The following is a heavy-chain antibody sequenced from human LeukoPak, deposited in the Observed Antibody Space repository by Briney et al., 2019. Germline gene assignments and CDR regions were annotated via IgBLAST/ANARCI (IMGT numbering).Heavy chain of an antibody. J-gene: IGHJ4*02. Sequence: SETLSLNGAVYGGCCSGYYWSWIRQPPGKGLEGIGEINHSGSTNYNPSLKSRVTISVDTSKNQFSLKLSSVTAADTAVYYCARARARHISYFDYWGQGTLVTVSS. V-gene: IGHV4-34*01. CDR1: GGCCSGYY. CDR3: ARARARHISYFDY. CDR2: INHSGST. D-gene: IGHD2-21*01.